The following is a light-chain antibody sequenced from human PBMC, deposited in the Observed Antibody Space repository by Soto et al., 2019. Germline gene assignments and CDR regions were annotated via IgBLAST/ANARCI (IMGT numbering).Light chain of an antibody. Sequence: DIVMTQSPLSLPVTPGEPASISCRSSESLLYSNGYNYVDWYLQKPGQSPQLLIYMDSNRPSGVSDRFSGSGSGTEFTLKISRVEAEDVGVYYCMQALQTPITVGQGTRPEIK. CDR3: MQALQTPIT. CDR1: ESLLYSNGYNY. V-gene: IGKV2-28*01. J-gene: IGKJ5*01. CDR2: MDS.